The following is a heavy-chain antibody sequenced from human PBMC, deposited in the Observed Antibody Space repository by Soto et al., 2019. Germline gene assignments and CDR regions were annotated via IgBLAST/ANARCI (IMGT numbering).Heavy chain of an antibody. J-gene: IGHJ5*02. Sequence: SETLSITCTVSGDSITNSNYYWGWFRQPPGKGLEWIASIYYIGSTYYNPSLKSRVTISVDTSNNQFSLNLNSVTASDTAVYYCAGRNSLASVSLNFRELSNCKWIDPWGPGTLVTVSS. CDR3: AGRNSLASVSLNFRELSNCKWIDP. V-gene: IGHV4-39*01. CDR1: GDSITNSNYY. D-gene: IGHD3-16*02. CDR2: IYYIGST.